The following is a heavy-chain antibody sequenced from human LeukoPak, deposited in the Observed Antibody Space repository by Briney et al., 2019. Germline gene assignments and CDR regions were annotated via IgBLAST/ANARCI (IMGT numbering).Heavy chain of an antibody. CDR1: GFSLTNYT. Sequence: GGSLRLSCAASGFSLTNYTMNWVRQAPGKGLEWVSSITSSSTYIYYADSVQGRLTISRDNAKNSLYLQMNSLRAEDTAVYYCARGYDILTGYLKDEPFDYWGQGTLVTVSS. CDR2: ITSSSTYI. J-gene: IGHJ4*02. D-gene: IGHD3-9*01. CDR3: ARGYDILTGYLKDEPFDY. V-gene: IGHV3-21*01.